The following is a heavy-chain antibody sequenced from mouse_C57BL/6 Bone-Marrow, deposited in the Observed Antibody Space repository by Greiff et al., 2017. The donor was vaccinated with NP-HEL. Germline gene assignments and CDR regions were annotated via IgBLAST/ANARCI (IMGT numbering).Heavy chain of an antibody. CDR1: GFNIKDYY. CDR2: IDPEDGDT. CDR3: TTYYGSTYFDY. Sequence: VQLQQSGAELVRPGASVKLSCTASGFNIKDYYMHWVKQRPEQGLEWIGRIDPEDGDTEYAPQFQGKATMTADTSSNTAYLQLSSLTSEDTAVYYCTTYYGSTYFDYWGQGTTLTVSS. D-gene: IGHD1-1*01. J-gene: IGHJ2*01. V-gene: IGHV14-1*01.